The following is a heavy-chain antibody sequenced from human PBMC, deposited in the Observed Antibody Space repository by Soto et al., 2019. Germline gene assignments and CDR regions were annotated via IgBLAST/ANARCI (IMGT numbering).Heavy chain of an antibody. CDR1: GYTFTTYG. V-gene: IGHV1-18*01. CDR2: ITTYNGHA. Sequence: GASVKVSCKASGYTFTTYGIAISWVRQAPGQGLEWMAWITTYNGHAKYAQKFQGRVTLTTDTSTSTAYMELKTLTSDDTAIYYCARHFDSKWTGFDFWGQGALVTVSS. D-gene: IGHD3-9*01. CDR3: ARHFDSKWTGFDF. J-gene: IGHJ4*02.